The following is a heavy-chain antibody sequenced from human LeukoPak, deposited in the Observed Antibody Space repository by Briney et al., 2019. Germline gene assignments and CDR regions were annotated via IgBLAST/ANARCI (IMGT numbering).Heavy chain of an antibody. Sequence: GGSLRLSCAASGFTVSTNYMSWVRQAPGKGLEWVANINQVGSEKYYVDSVKGRFTMSRDNAKNSLYLQMNSLRAEDTAVYYCARHRGYSYGYRDYWGQGTLVTVSS. CDR1: GFTVSTNY. D-gene: IGHD5-18*01. V-gene: IGHV3-7*01. CDR2: INQVGSEK. J-gene: IGHJ4*02. CDR3: ARHRGYSYGYRDY.